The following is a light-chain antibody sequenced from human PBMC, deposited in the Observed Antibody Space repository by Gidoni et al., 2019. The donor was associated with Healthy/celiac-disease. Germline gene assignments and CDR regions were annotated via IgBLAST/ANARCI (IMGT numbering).Light chain of an antibody. J-gene: IGKJ1*01. CDR2: DAY. CDR3: QQRSNWPWT. Sequence: DIVLTESPATLSLSPGDRATLSCRASQSVSSYLAWYQQKPGQAPRLLIYDAYNRATGIPARFSGSASGTDFTLTISSQEPEDFAVYYCQQRSNWPWTFGQGTKVEIK. V-gene: IGKV3-11*01. CDR1: QSVSSY.